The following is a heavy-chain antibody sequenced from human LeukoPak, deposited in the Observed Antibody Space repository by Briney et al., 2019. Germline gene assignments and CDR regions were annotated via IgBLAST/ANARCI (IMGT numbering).Heavy chain of an antibody. Sequence: SGPTLVKPTQTLTLACTFSGFSVSTSGVGVGWIRQPPGKALEWLALIYWDDEKRHSPSLKSRLTITKDTSKNQVVLTMTNMDPVDTATYYCAHSHGYGSSWSGFDSWGQGTLVTVSS. CDR3: AHSHGYGSSWSGFDS. V-gene: IGHV2-5*02. CDR2: IYWDDEK. CDR1: GFSVSTSGVG. D-gene: IGHD6-13*01. J-gene: IGHJ4*02.